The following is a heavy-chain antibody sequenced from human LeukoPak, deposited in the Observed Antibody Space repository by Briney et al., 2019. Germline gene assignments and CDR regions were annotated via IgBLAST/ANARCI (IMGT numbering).Heavy chain of an antibody. CDR3: ARNLSSDFDY. CDR2: TYYRSKWLH. J-gene: IGHJ4*02. Sequence: SQARSLTCAISGDTVSSNSAAWNWIRQSPSRGLEWLGRTYYRSKWLHEYALSVETRISINPDTSKNQFPLQLNSVTPEDTAVYYCARNLSSDFDYWGQGTLVTVSS. CDR1: GDTVSSNSAA. D-gene: IGHD3-16*02. V-gene: IGHV6-1*01.